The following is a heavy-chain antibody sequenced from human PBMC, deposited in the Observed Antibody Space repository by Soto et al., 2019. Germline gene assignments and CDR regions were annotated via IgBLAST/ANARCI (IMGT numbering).Heavy chain of an antibody. CDR1: GYSFTSYW. D-gene: IGHD6-6*01. Sequence: GESLKIYCKGSGYSFTSYWIGWVRQMPGKGLEWMGIIYPGDSDTRYSPSFQGLVTISADKSISTAYLQWSSLKASDTAMYYCGPGGSSSSHYYYYYGMDVWGQGTTVTVSS. CDR2: IYPGDSDT. CDR3: GPGGSSSSHYYYYYGMDV. J-gene: IGHJ6*02. V-gene: IGHV5-51*01.